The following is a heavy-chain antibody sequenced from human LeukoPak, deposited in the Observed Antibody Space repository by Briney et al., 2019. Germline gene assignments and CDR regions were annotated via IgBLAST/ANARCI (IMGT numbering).Heavy chain of an antibody. CDR1: GFTFSYYE. V-gene: IGHV3-48*03. CDR3: ARGRAYRDGTDV. CDR2: INSRGSTI. D-gene: IGHD1-26*01. Sequence: PGGSLRLSCAASGFTFSYYEMNWVRRAPGKGLEGVSYINSRGSTIYYADSVKGRFTISRDNGKNALYLQMNSLRAEDTAVYYCARGRAYRDGTDVWGQGTTVTVSS. J-gene: IGHJ6*02.